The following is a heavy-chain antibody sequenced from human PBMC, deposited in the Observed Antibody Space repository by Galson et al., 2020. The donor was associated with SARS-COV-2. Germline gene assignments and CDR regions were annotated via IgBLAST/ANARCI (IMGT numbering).Heavy chain of an antibody. V-gene: IGHV3-48*03. J-gene: IGHJ4*02. CDR1: GFTFSSFE. CDR3: ARSGYNSGWCGNC. CDR2: ISGRGKTI. Sequence: GGSLRLSCAASGFTFSSFEMNWVRQAPGKGLEWVSYISGRGKTIYYGDSVKGRFTISRDNAKNSLYLQMNSLRAEDTAVYYCARSGYNSGWCGNCWGQGTLVTVSS. D-gene: IGHD6-19*01.